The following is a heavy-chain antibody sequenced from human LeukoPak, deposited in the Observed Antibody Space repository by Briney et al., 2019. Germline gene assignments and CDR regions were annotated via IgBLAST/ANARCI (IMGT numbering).Heavy chain of an antibody. J-gene: IGHJ4*02. V-gene: IGHV3-23*01. CDR1: GFTFSSYA. CDR2: ISGSGGST. D-gene: IGHD3-3*01. Sequence: GGSLRLSCAAPGFTFSSYAMSWVRQAPGKGLEWVSAISGSGGSTYYADSVKGRFTISRDNSKNTLYLQMNSLRAEDTAVYYCAKAGGDFWSGLYYFDYWGQGTLVTVSS. CDR3: AKAGGDFWSGLYYFDY.